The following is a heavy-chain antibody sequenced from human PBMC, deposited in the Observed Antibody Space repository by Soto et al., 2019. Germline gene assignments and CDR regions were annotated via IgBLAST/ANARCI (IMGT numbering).Heavy chain of an antibody. CDR3: AKCITALGPIDY. J-gene: IGHJ4*02. CDR2: IYYTGNT. CDR1: GGSISSGGYS. Sequence: PSETLSLTCAVSGGSISSGGYSWTWIRQPPGKGLEWIGYIYYTGNTYYNPSLESRVTISVDKSKNQFSLRLSSVTAADTAVYYCAKCITALGPIDYWGQGTLVTVSS. V-gene: IGHV4-30-2*01. D-gene: IGHD6-6*01.